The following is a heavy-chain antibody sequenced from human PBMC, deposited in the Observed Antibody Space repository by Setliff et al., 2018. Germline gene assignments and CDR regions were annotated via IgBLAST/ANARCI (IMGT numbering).Heavy chain of an antibody. V-gene: IGHV4-34*01. CDR1: GGSFSGYY. CDR2: INHSGST. J-gene: IGHJ3*02. Sequence: SETLSLTCAVYGGSFSGYYWSWIRQPPGKGLEWIGEINHSGSTNYNPSLKSRVTISVDTSKNQSSLKLSSVTAADTAVYYCARSGYYDFWGGFLNDAFDIWGQGTMVTVSS. CDR3: ARSGYYDFWGGFLNDAFDI. D-gene: IGHD3-3*01.